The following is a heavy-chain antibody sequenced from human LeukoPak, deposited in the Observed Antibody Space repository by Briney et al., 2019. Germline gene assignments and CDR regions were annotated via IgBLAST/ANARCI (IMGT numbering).Heavy chain of an antibody. CDR1: GGSISSGGYY. CDR3: ARDNYGSGLFDY. J-gene: IGHJ4*02. CDR2: IYYSGST. V-gene: IGHV4-30-4*08. D-gene: IGHD3-10*01. Sequence: PSETLSLTCTVSGGSISSGGYYWSWIRQHPGKGLEWIGYIYYSGSTYYNPSLKSRVTISVDTSKNQFSLKLSSVTAADTAVYYCARDNYGSGLFDYWGQGTLVTVSS.